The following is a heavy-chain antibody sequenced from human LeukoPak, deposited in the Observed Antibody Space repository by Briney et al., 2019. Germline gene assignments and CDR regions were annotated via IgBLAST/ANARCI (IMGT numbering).Heavy chain of an antibody. V-gene: IGHV1-2*06. CDR2: INPNSGGT. CDR3: ARDEPERYCSSTSCPYYYGMDV. Sequence: ASVKVSCKASGYTFTSYDINWVRQATGQGLEWMGRINPNSGGTNYAQKFQGRVTMTRDTSISTAYMELSRLRSDDTAVYYCARDEPERYCSSTSCPYYYGMDVWGQGTTVTVSS. CDR1: GYTFTSYD. J-gene: IGHJ6*02. D-gene: IGHD2-2*01.